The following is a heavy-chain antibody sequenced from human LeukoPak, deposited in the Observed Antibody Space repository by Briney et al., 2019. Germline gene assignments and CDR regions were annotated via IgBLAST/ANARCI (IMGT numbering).Heavy chain of an antibody. CDR2: IYYSGST. J-gene: IGHJ5*02. D-gene: IGHD3-10*01. CDR3: ASDLWFGENWFDP. Sequence: PGGSLRLSCAASGFTVSSNYMSWIRQPPGKGLEWIGSIYYSGSTYYNPSLKSRVTISVDTSKNQFSLKLSSVTAADTAVYYCASDLWFGENWFDPWGQGTLVTVSS. V-gene: IGHV4-39*01. CDR1: GFTVSSNY.